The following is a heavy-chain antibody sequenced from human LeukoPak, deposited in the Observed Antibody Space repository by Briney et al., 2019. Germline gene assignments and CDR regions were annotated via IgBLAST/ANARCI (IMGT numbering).Heavy chain of an antibody. V-gene: IGHV3-7*01. CDR1: GFTFSSYW. CDR3: ARGRDDFWSGYYRYMDV. CDR2: IKQDGSEK. Sequence: PGGSLRLSCAAPGFTFSSYWMSWVRQAPGKGLEWVANIKQDGSEKYYVDSVKGRFTISRDNAKNSLYLQMNSLRAEDTAVYYCARGRDDFWSGYYRYMDVWGKGTTVTVSS. D-gene: IGHD3-3*01. J-gene: IGHJ6*03.